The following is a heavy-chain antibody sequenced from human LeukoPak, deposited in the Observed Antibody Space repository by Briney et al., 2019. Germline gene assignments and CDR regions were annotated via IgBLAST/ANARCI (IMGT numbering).Heavy chain of an antibody. D-gene: IGHD6-13*01. J-gene: IGHJ4*02. CDR3: ARGTLGIAAAGTDY. V-gene: IGHV3-7*01. CDR1: GLTFSSYW. CDR2: INQDGSEK. Sequence: GGSLRLSCAASGLTFSSYWMTWVRQAPGKGLDWVANINQDGSEKYYVDTVRGRFTISRDNAKNSLYLQMNSLRAEDTAVYYCARGTLGIAAAGTDYWGQGTLVTVSS.